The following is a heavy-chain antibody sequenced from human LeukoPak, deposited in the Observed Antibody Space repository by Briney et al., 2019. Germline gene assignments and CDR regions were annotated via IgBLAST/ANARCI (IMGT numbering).Heavy chain of an antibody. V-gene: IGHV3-30*04. J-gene: IGHJ4*02. CDR1: GFTFRSYT. Sequence: PGGSLRLSCAASGFTFRSYTMHWVRQAPGKGLEWVAVISHTGSNIYYADSEKGRFTISRDTSKNSLYLQMNSLRSEDTAVYYCAKDGGQWELFLDYWGQGTLVTVSS. CDR2: ISHTGSNI. D-gene: IGHD1-26*01. CDR3: AKDGGQWELFLDY.